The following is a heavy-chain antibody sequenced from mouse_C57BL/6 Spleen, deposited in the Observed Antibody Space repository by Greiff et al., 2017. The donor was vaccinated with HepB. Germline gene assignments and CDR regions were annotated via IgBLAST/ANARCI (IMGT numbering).Heavy chain of an antibody. J-gene: IGHJ4*01. CDR2: IHPNSGSP. V-gene: IGHV1-64*01. CDR1: GYTFTSYW. CDR3: ARGDYYGSTFYAMDY. D-gene: IGHD1-1*01. Sequence: QVQLQQPGAELVKPGASVKLSCKASGYTFTSYWMHWVKQRPGQGLEWIGMIHPNSGSPNYNEKFKSKATLTVDKSSSTAYMHLSSLTSEDSAVYDLARGDYYGSTFYAMDYWGQGTSVTVSS.